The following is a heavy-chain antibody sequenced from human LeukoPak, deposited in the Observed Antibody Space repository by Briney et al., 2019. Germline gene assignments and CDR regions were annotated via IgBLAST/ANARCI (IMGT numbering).Heavy chain of an antibody. Sequence: PSETLSLTCTVSGGSISSSSYYWGWIRQPPGKGLEWIGSIYYSGSTYYNPSLKSRVTISVDTSKNQFSLKLSSVTAADTAVYYCTRTPRGGSGSYVDIWGQGTMVTVSS. CDR3: TRTPRGGSGSYVDI. CDR1: GGSISSSSYY. CDR2: IYYSGST. D-gene: IGHD3-10*01. V-gene: IGHV4-39*07. J-gene: IGHJ3*02.